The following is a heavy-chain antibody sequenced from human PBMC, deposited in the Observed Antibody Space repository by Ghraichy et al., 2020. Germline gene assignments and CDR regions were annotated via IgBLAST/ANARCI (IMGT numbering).Heavy chain of an antibody. Sequence: SQTLSLTCTVSGGSISSYYWSWIRQPPGKGLEWIGYIYYSGSTNYNPSLKSRVTISVDTSRNQFSLKLSSVTAADTAVYYCARSGEYSGYEKWFVYWGQGTLVTVSS. CDR2: IYYSGST. D-gene: IGHD5-12*01. V-gene: IGHV4-59*08. J-gene: IGHJ4*02. CDR1: GGSISSYY. CDR3: ARSGEYSGYEKWFVY.